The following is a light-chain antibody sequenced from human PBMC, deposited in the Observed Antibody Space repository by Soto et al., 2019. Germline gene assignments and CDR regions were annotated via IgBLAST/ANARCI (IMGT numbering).Light chain of an antibody. CDR1: QSITTY. J-gene: IGKJ4*01. CDR2: AAS. CDR3: QQIYSAPLT. V-gene: IGKV1-39*01. Sequence: DIQMTQSPSSLSASVGDRVTITCRASQSITTYLNWYRQKPGKAPKHLIYAASSLQSGVPSRFSGSGSETEFTLSISSLQPEDFATYFCQQIYSAPLTFGGGTKVEIK.